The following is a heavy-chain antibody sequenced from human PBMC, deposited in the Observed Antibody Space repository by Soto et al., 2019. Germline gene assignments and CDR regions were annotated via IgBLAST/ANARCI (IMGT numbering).Heavy chain of an antibody. J-gene: IGHJ3*02. CDR3: ARDRPLGGLTGYPTDAFDI. V-gene: IGHV3-21*01. Sequence: GGSLRLSCAASGFTFSSYAMSWVRQAPGKGLEWVSSISSSSSYIYYADSVKGRFTISRDNAKNSLYLQMNSLRAEDTAVYYCARDRPLGGLTGYPTDAFDIWGQGTMVTVSS. CDR2: ISSSSSYI. CDR1: GFTFSSYA. D-gene: IGHD3-9*01.